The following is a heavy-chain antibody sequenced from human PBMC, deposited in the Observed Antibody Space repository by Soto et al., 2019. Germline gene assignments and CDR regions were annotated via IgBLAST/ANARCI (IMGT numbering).Heavy chain of an antibody. V-gene: IGHV1-2*04. D-gene: IGHD2-8*01. CDR1: GYSFTDYH. J-gene: IGHJ6*02. CDR2: INPKSGGT. Sequence: ASVKVSCKASGYSFTDYHVHWVRQAPGQGLEWLGRINPKSGGTSTAQKFQGWVTMTRDRSISTVYMELTRLRSDDTAVYFCARGHSTDCSNGVCSFFYNHEMDVWGQGTTVTVSS. CDR3: ARGHSTDCSNGVCSFFYNHEMDV.